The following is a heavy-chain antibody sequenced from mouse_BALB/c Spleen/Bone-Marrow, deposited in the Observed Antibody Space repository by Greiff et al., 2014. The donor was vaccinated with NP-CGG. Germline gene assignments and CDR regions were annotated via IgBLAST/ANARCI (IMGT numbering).Heavy chain of an antibody. CDR2: VNPNSGGT. CDR1: GYTFTDYT. Sequence: VQLKESGPELVKPGASVRISCKTSGYTFTDYTLHWVKQSHGKSLEWIGGVNPNSGGTSYNQKFKGKATLNLDKSSTTAYMELRSLTSYDSAVYYCARARHYDFWGQGTTLTVSS. CDR3: ARARHYDF. J-gene: IGHJ2*01. V-gene: IGHV1-18*01.